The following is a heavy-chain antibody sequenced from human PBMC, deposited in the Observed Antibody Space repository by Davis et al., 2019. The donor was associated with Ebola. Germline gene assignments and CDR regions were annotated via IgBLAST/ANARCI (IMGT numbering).Heavy chain of an antibody. D-gene: IGHD1-26*01. V-gene: IGHV1-8*01. J-gene: IGHJ4*02. CDR1: GYTFTSYD. Sequence: AASVKVSCKASGYTFTSYDINWVRQATGQGLEWMGWMNPNSGNTGYAQKFQGRITMTRNISISTAYMELSSLRSDDTAVYYCVRVGAVGRIVDYWGQGTLVTVSS. CDR2: MNPNSGNT. CDR3: VRVGAVGRIVDY.